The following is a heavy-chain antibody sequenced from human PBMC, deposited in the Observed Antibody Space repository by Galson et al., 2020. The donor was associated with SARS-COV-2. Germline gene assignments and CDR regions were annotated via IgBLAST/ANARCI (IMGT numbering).Heavy chain of an antibody. J-gene: IGHJ3*02. CDR1: GFTFSNAW. CDR3: TTGSDVTIFGVVIILEAFDI. Sequence: GGSLRLSCAASGFTFSNAWMSWVRQAPGKGLEWVGRIKSKTDGGTKDYAAPVKGRFTISRDDSKNTLYLQMNSLKTEDTAVYYCTTGSDVTIFGVVIILEAFDIWGQGTMVTVSS. CDR2: IKSKTDGGTK. V-gene: IGHV3-15*01. D-gene: IGHD3-3*01.